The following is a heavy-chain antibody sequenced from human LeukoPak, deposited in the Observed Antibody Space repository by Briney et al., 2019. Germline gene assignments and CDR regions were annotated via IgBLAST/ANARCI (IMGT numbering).Heavy chain of an antibody. CDR1: GFTLSVYT. CDR3: ARDPRAGTAAAGWFDP. CDR2: ISRSGTYT. V-gene: IGHV3-21*01. J-gene: IGHJ5*02. Sequence: GGSLRLSCAASGFTLSVYTMNWVRQAPGKGLEWVSSISRSGTYTFYADSVKGRFTISRDSAENSLFLQMNSLRAEDTAVYYCARDPRAGTAAAGWFDPWGQGALVIVYS. D-gene: IGHD6-13*01.